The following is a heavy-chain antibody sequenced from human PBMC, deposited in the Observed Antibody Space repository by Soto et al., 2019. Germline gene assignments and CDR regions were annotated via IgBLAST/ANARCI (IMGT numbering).Heavy chain of an antibody. CDR3: AIVVVVAALSPAPSSYYYGMDV. CDR1: GGTFSSYA. Sequence: GASVKVSCKASGGTFSSYAISWVRQAPGQGLEWMGGIIPIFGTANYAQKFQGRVTITADESTSTAYMELSSLRSEDTAVYYCAIVVVVAALSPAPSSYYYGMDVWGQGTTVTVSS. CDR2: IIPIFGTA. J-gene: IGHJ6*02. D-gene: IGHD2-15*01. V-gene: IGHV1-69*13.